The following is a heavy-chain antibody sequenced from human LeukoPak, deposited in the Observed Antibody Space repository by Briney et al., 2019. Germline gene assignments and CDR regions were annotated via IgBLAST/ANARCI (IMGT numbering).Heavy chain of an antibody. D-gene: IGHD3-22*01. J-gene: IGHJ4*02. CDR2: INPSGGST. CDR1: GYTFTSYY. CDR3: AKEAVRARHGYYIDY. Sequence: GASVKVSCKASGYTFTSYYMHWVRQAPGQGLEWVGIINPSGGSTSYAQKFQGRVTMTRDTSTSTVYMELSSLRSEDTAVYYCAKEAVRARHGYYIDYWGQGTLVTVSS. V-gene: IGHV1-46*01.